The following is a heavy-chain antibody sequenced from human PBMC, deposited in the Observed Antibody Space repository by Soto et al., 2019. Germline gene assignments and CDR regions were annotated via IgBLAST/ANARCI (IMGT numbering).Heavy chain of an antibody. CDR2: IYRDDDK. Sequence: QITLKESGPTLVKPTQTRTLTCSFAGFSLSTTGVGVGWIRQPPGKALEWLALIYRDDDKRYNPSLNSRLTINKDNSKNQVVLAMTDMDPVETATYYCVHSRCGGDCLQSYSSHSYYGLDVWGQGTTVTVSS. CDR3: VHSRCGGDCLQSYSSHSYYGLDV. D-gene: IGHD2-21*02. J-gene: IGHJ6*02. CDR1: GFSLSTTGVG. V-gene: IGHV2-5*02.